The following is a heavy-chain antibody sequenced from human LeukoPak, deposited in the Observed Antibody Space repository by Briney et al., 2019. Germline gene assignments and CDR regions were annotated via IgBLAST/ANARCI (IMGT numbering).Heavy chain of an antibody. CDR1: GGSISSGSYY. Sequence: SQTLSLTCTVSGGSISSGSYYWSWIRQPAGKGLEWIGRIYTSGSTNYNPFLKSRVTISVDTSKNQFSLKLSSVTAADTAVYYCARGTYYDFWSGPFDYWGQGTLVTVSS. J-gene: IGHJ4*02. CDR3: ARGTYYDFWSGPFDY. V-gene: IGHV4-61*02. CDR2: IYTSGST. D-gene: IGHD3-3*01.